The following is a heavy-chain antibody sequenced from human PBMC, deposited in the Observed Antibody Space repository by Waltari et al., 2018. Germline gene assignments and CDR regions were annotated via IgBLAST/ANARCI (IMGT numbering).Heavy chain of an antibody. CDR2: IYYSGSP. D-gene: IGHD3-16*01. CDR1: YWSISSRSYY. CDR3: ARVLIRTSGLYFDS. J-gene: IGHJ4*02. Sequence: QQESGPSLVKPSETLSLTCTVSYWSISSRSYYWGWIRLAPGKGREWIGHIYYSGSPYHNPSLKSRTTMSVVSSKNHFSLTLSSVHAAYTAVYYCARVLIRTSGLYFDSWGQGSLVTVSS. V-gene: IGHV4-39*07.